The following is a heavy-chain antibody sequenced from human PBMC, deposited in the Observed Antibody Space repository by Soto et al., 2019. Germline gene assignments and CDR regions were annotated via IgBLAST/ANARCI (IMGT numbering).Heavy chain of an antibody. D-gene: IGHD2-8*01. CDR3: AKNGQPSYYYYVLDA. V-gene: IGHV1-18*01. CDR1: GYTFTRYG. CDR2: ISGYNGDT. J-gene: IGHJ6*04. Sequence: QGHLGQSGAEVKKPGASVKVSCKASGYTFTRYGVSWVRQAPGQGLEWMGWISGYNGDTNYAQNLQDRVTMTKDTSTNTANMELRSLTSDDTVVYYCAKNGQPSYYYYVLDAWGKGTTLPVPS.